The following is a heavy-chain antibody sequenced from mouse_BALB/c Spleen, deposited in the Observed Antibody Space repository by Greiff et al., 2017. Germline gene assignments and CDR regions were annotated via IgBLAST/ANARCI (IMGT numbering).Heavy chain of an antibody. J-gene: IGHJ4*01. Sequence: DLVKPGASVKLSCKASGYTFTSYWINWIKQRPGQGLEWIGRIAPGSGSTYYNEMFKGKATLTVDTSSSTAYIQLSSLSSEDSAVYVCARSTTAKAMDYWGQGTSVTVSS. CDR1: GYTFTSYW. D-gene: IGHD1-2*01. CDR3: ARSTTAKAMDY. CDR2: IAPGSGST. V-gene: IGHV1S41*01.